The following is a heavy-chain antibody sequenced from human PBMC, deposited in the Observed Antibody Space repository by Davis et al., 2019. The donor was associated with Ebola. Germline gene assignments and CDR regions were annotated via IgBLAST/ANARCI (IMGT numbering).Heavy chain of an antibody. Sequence: AASVTVSCKASGGTFSSYAISWVRQAPGQGLEWMGGIIPIFGTANYAQKFQGRVTITADESTSTAYMELSSLRSEDTAVYYCARGRPKSRAVGGNRRYYYYGMDVWGQGTTVTVSS. J-gene: IGHJ6*02. V-gene: IGHV1-69*13. CDR1: GGTFSSYA. CDR3: ARGRPKSRAVGGNRRYYYYGMDV. D-gene: IGHD6-19*01. CDR2: IIPIFGTA.